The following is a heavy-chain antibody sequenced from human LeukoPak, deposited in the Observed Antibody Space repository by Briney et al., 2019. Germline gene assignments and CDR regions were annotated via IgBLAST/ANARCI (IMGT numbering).Heavy chain of an antibody. CDR3: ARMIVATIRIGVYFYHGMDV. D-gene: IGHD5-12*01. CDR2: INYRGET. V-gene: IGHV4-59*08. CDR1: GASTSSSF. J-gene: IGHJ6*02. Sequence: SETLSLTCTVSGASTSSSFWSWIRQSPGKGLEWIGYINYRGETSQNPSLESRVSMSVDTSKNQISLQLTSVTAADTAVYYCARMIVATIRIGVYFYHGMDVWGQGTTVTVSS.